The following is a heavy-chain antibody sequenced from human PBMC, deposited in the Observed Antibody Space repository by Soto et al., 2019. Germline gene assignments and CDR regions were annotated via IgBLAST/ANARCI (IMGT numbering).Heavy chain of an antibody. J-gene: IGHJ6*02. CDR3: AREYTAWPLAYGSEV. V-gene: IGHV3-21*01. CDR2: FSSRTDI. CDR1: GFTFSNFS. D-gene: IGHD2-2*02. Sequence: PGGSLRLSCAASGFTFSNFSINWVRQAPGKGLEWVSSFSSRTDIYYADSVKGRFTISRDNAKNSVSLQMKSLRAEDTAVYYCAREYTAWPLAYGSEVWGQGTTLTVPS.